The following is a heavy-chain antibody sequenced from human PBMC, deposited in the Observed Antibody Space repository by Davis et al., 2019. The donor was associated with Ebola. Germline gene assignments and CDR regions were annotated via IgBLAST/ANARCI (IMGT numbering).Heavy chain of an antibody. J-gene: IGHJ4*02. CDR1: GGTFSSYA. Sequence: SVKVSCKASGGTFSSYAISWVRQAPGQGLEWMGGIIPIFGTANYAQKFQGRVTITADESTSTAYMELSSLRSEDTAVYYCARAKGFWSGYENEYYFDYWGQGTLVTVSS. D-gene: IGHD3-3*01. V-gene: IGHV1-69*13. CDR2: IIPIFGTA. CDR3: ARAKGFWSGYENEYYFDY.